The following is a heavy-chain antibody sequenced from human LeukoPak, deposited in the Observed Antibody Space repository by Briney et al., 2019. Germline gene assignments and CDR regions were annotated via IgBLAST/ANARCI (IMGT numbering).Heavy chain of an antibody. CDR2: ISSSSSYI. CDR3: ASDGGSYRSFDS. V-gene: IGHV3-21*01. D-gene: IGHD1-26*01. Sequence: GGSLRLSCAASGFTFSSYSMNWVRQAPGKGLEWVSSISSSSSYIYYADSAKGRFTISRDNAKDSLYLQMNSLRAEDTAVYYCASDGGSYRSFDSWGQGTLVTVSS. J-gene: IGHJ4*02. CDR1: GFTFSSYS.